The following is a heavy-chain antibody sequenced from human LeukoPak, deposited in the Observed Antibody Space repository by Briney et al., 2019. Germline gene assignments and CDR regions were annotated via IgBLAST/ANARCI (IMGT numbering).Heavy chain of an antibody. D-gene: IGHD6-19*01. CDR3: ARSPLMVAGTLYYYYYYYMDV. V-gene: IGHV3-7*01. Sequence: AGGSLRLSCAASGFTFSSYWMSWVRQAPGKGLEWVANIKQDGSEKYYVDSVKGRFTISRDNAKNSLYLQMNSLRAEDTAVYYCARSPLMVAGTLYYYYYYYMDVWGKGTTVTASS. CDR1: GFTFSSYW. CDR2: IKQDGSEK. J-gene: IGHJ6*03.